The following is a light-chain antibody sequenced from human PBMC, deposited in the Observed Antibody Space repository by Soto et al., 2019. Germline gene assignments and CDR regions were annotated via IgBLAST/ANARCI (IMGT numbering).Light chain of an antibody. CDR1: QSVSSN. V-gene: IGKV3-15*01. CDR2: GAS. CDR3: QQYNNWTPYT. J-gene: IGKJ2*01. Sequence: EIVMTQSPATLSVSPGERATLSCRASQSVSSNLAWYQQKPSQAPKLLIYGASTMATGIPARFSGSGSGTEFTLTISSLQSEDFAVYYCQQYNNWTPYTFGQGTKLEIK.